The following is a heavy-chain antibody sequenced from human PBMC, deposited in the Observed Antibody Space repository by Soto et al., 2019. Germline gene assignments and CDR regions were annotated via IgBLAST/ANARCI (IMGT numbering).Heavy chain of an antibody. CDR3: AKTRITSTAATFDP. CDR2: MSYSGSS. CDR1: GGSLSTYY. Sequence: PSETLSLTCTVSGGSLSTYYWSWIRQPPGKGLEWIVYMSYSGSSNYNPSLKSRVTMSVDTSKNQVPLKLSSVTAADTAVYYCAKTRITSTAATFDPWGQGTLVTVSS. V-gene: IGHV4-59*01. J-gene: IGHJ5*02. D-gene: IGHD1-20*01.